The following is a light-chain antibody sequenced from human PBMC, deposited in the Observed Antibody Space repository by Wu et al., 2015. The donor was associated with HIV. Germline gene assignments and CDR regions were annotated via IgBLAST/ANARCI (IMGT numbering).Light chain of an antibody. CDR3: LQHNGYPWT. V-gene: IGKV1D-8*02. J-gene: IGKJ1*01. CDR1: QGISSY. CDR2: AAS. Sequence: AIWMTQSPSLLSASTGDRVTISCRMSQGISSYLAWFQQKPGKVPKRLIYAASSLQSGVPSRFSGNGSGTEFTLTISSLQPADFATYYCLQHNGYPWTFGQGTKVEIK.